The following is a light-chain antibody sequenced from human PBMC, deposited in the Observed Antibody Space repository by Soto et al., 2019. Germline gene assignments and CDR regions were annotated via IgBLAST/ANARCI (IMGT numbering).Light chain of an antibody. CDR2: GNT. J-gene: IGLJ1*01. CDR3: QSFDNSLSGVYV. V-gene: IGLV1-40*01. Sequence: QSVLTQTPSVSGAPGQTITISCTGTDSNIGAGYDVHWYQHLPGRAPKLLIFGNTHRPSGVPDRFSGSKSGTSASLAITGLQPEDEADYYRQSFDNSLSGVYVFGSGTKVTVL. CDR1: DSNIGAGYD.